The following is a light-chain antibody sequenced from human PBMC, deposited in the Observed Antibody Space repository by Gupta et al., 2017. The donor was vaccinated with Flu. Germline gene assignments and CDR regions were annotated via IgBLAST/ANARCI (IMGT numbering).Light chain of an antibody. CDR2: DAS. Sequence: EIVLTQSPATLSLSPGERATLSCRASQSVSSYLAWYQQKPGQAPRLLIDDASNRATGIPARFCGSGSGTDFTLTTSSLEPEDFSVYYWQQRRNCSPPYSFGWGTKLEIK. J-gene: IGKJ2*03. CDR3: QQRRNCSPPYS. CDR1: QSVSSY. V-gene: IGKV3-11*01.